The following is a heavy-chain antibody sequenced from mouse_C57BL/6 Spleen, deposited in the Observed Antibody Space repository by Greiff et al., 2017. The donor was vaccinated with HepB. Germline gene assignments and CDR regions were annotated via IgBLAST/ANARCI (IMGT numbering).Heavy chain of an antibody. Sequence: DVKLVESGAGLVKPGGSLKLSCAASGFTFSSYAMSWVRQTPEKRLEWVAYISSGGDYIYYADTVKGRFTISRDNARNTLYLQMSSLKSEDTAMYYCTREHDYDYFDYWGQGTTLTVSS. V-gene: IGHV5-9-1*02. CDR3: TREHDYDYFDY. D-gene: IGHD2-4*01. CDR1: GFTFSSYA. J-gene: IGHJ2*01. CDR2: ISSGGDYI.